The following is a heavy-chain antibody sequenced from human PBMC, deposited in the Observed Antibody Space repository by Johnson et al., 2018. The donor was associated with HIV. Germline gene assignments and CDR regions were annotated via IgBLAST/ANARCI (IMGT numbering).Heavy chain of an antibody. CDR1: GFSFDDYG. D-gene: IGHD3-16*02. Sequence: VQLVESGGGVVRPGGSLRLSCAASGFSFDDYGMSWVRQAPGKGLEWVSGINWNGGSTYYADSVKGRFTISRDNSKNTLYLQMNSLRAEDTAVYYCAKVGAFTFGGVIVLPSVAFDIWGQGTMVTVSS. V-gene: IGHV3-20*04. CDR2: INWNGGST. CDR3: AKVGAFTFGGVIVLPSVAFDI. J-gene: IGHJ3*02.